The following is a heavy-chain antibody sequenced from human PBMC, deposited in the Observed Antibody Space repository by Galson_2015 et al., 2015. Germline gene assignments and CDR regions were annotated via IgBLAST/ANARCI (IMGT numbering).Heavy chain of an antibody. CDR1: GFTFSGYS. CDR3: ARGGDLDS. J-gene: IGHJ4*02. V-gene: IGHV3-48*02. CDR2: ISVNNAI. Sequence: SLRLSCAASGFTFSGYSMNWVRQAPGKGLEWVSYISVNNAIYYADSVKGRFSISRDNAKKSLSLQMNSLRDEDTAVYYCARGGDLDSWGQGTLVTVSS. D-gene: IGHD2-21*02.